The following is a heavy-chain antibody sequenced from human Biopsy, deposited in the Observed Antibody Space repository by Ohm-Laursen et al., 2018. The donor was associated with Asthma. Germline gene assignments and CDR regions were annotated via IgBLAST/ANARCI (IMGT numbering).Heavy chain of an antibody. CDR2: ISYDGSNK. D-gene: IGHD4-17*01. CDR1: GFTFSSYG. CDR3: AKGHGDYVFPYFQH. J-gene: IGHJ1*01. Sequence: SLRLSCTATGFTFSSYGMHWVRQAPGKGLEWVAVISYDGSNKYYADSVKGRFTISRDNSKNTLYLQMNSLRAEDTAVYYCAKGHGDYVFPYFQHWGQGTLVTVSS. V-gene: IGHV3-30*18.